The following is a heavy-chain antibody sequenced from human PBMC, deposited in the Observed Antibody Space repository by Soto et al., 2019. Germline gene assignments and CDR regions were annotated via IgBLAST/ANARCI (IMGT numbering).Heavy chain of an antibody. D-gene: IGHD3-10*01. V-gene: IGHV1-58*01. J-gene: IGHJ6*02. CDR3: AADTSTGPPYGMDV. Sequence: SVKVSCKASGFTFTSSAVQWVRQARGQRLEWIGWIVVGSGNTNYAQKFQERVTITRDMSTSTAYMELSSLRSEDTAVYYCAADTSTGPPYGMDVWGQGTTVTV. CDR2: IVVGSGNT. CDR1: GFTFTSSA.